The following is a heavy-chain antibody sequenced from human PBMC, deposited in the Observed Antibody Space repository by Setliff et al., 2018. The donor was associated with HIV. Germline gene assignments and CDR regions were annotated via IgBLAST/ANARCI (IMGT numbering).Heavy chain of an antibody. CDR2: IIPILGIA. CDR3: ARRSGPDAFDT. Sequence: GASVKVSCKPAGYTFTAYGLSWVRQAPGQGLEWMGGIIPILGIANYAQKFQGRVTITADESTSTAYMELSSLRSEDTAVYYCARRSGPDAFDTWGQGTMVTVSS. D-gene: IGHD2-15*01. J-gene: IGHJ3*02. CDR1: GYTFTAYG. V-gene: IGHV1-69*10.